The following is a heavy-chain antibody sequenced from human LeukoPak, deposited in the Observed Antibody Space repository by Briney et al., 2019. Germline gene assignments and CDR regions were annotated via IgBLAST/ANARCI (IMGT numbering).Heavy chain of an antibody. CDR2: ISGSGGST. CDR3: AKSEFYGDSPGY. D-gene: IGHD4-17*01. Sequence: GGSLRLSCAASGLTFSSYAMSWVRQAPGKGLEWVSAISGSGGSTYYADSVKGRFTISRDNSKNTLYLQMNSLRAEDTAVYYCAKSEFYGDSPGYWGQGTLVTVSS. CDR1: GLTFSSYA. V-gene: IGHV3-23*01. J-gene: IGHJ4*02.